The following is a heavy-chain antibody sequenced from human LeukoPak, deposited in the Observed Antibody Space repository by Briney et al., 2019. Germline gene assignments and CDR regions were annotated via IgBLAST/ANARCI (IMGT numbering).Heavy chain of an antibody. D-gene: IGHD3-3*01. CDR2: IIPILGIA. CDR1: GGTFSSYT. CDR3: ARNGIFGVASGVGMDV. J-gene: IGHJ6*02. Sequence: ASVKVSCKASGGTFSSYTISWVRQAPGQGLEWMGRIIPILGIANYAQKFQGRVTITADKPTSTAYMELSSLRSEDTAVYYCARNGIFGVASGVGMDVWGQGTTVTVSS. V-gene: IGHV1-69*02.